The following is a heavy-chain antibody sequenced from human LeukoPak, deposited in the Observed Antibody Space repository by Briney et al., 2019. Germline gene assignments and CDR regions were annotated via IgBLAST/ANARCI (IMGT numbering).Heavy chain of an antibody. CDR1: GGSISNYY. J-gene: IGHJ3*01. Sequence: SETLSLTCTVSGGSISNYYCSWIRQAPGKGLEWIGSRYYTGSASYSSSLRSRATISLGASKNQFSLKLTSVTAADTAVYYCARGWEFYESNGYVFDLWGQGTMVTVSS. V-gene: IGHV4-59*01. CDR3: ARGWEFYESNGYVFDL. CDR2: RYYTGSA. D-gene: IGHD3-22*01.